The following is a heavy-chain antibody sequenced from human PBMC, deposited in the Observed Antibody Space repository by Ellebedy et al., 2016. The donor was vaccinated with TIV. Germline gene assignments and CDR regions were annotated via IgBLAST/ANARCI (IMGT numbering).Heavy chain of an antibody. CDR3: ASLRSGIANFDY. J-gene: IGHJ4*02. CDR1: GGSISSYY. D-gene: IGHD6-13*01. CDR2: IYYSGST. V-gene: IGHV4-59*01. Sequence: GSLRLSCTVSGGSISSYYWSWIRQPPGKGLEWIGYIYYSGSTKYNPSLKSRVTISVDTSKKQFSLKLSSVTAADTAVYYCASLRSGIANFDYWGQGTLVTVSS.